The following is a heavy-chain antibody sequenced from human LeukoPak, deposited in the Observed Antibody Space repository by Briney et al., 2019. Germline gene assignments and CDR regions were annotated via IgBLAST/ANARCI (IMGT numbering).Heavy chain of an antibody. CDR3: ARHGPLRRSDAFDI. J-gene: IGHJ3*02. V-gene: IGHV4-59*08. CDR1: GGSISSYY. D-gene: IGHD4-23*01. CDR2: IYYSGST. Sequence: SETLSLTCTVSGGSISSYYWSWIRQPPGKGLEGIGYIYYSGSTNYNPSLTSRVTISVDTSTNQFSLKLSSVTAADTAVYYCARHGPLRRSDAFDIWGQGTMVTVSS.